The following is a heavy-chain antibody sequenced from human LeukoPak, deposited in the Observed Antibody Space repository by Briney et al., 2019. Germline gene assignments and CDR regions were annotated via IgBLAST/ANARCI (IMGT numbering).Heavy chain of an antibody. V-gene: IGHV1-69*13. D-gene: IGHD3-9*01. CDR2: IIPIFGTA. CDR3: ARDTYYDILTGYYGRWFDP. Sequence: GASVKVSCKASGYTFTGYYMHWVRQAPGQGLEWMGGIIPIFGTANYAQKFQGRVTITADESTSTAYMELSSLRSEDTAVYYCARDTYYDILTGYYGRWFDPWGQGTLVTVSS. CDR1: GYTFTGYY. J-gene: IGHJ5*02.